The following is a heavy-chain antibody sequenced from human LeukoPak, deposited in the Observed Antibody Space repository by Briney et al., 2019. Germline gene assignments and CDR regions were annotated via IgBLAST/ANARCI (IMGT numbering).Heavy chain of an antibody. CDR1: GFTFSSYA. CDR3: ANRGGYCSGGSCFTDY. Sequence: GGSLRLSCAASGFTFSSYAMSWVRQAPGKGLEWVSAISGSGGSTYYADSVKGRFTISRDNSKNTLYLQMNSLRAEDTAVYYCANRGGYCSGGSCFTDYWGQGTLVTVSS. J-gene: IGHJ4*02. V-gene: IGHV3-23*01. D-gene: IGHD2-15*01. CDR2: ISGSGGST.